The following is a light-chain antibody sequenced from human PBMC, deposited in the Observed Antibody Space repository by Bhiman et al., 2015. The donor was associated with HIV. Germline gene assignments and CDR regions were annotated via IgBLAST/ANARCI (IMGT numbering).Light chain of an antibody. Sequence: QSALTQPASVSGSPGQSITISCSGTSSDIGGSDSVSWYQQHPGKAPRLIIYDVNERPSGVSDHFSASKSGNTASLTISGLQAEDEADYYCSSYTISSTTVFGSGTKVTVL. J-gene: IGLJ1*01. CDR1: SSDIGGSDS. CDR2: DVN. V-gene: IGLV2-14*03. CDR3: SSYTISSTTV.